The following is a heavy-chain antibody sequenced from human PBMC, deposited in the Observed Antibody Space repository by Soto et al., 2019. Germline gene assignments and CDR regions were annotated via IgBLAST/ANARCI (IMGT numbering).Heavy chain of an antibody. Sequence: EVQLLESGGGLVQPGGSLRLSCVASGFTFSSYAMSWVRQAPGKELEWVSGISGGGDSTSSANSGKGRVTISRDKSKNTLYRQMSSLRAQDTAVYYCAKSTLVVLVIHEFDHTGEVTLVTASS. D-gene: IGHD3-9*01. CDR2: ISGGGDST. CDR3: AKSTLVVLVIHEFDH. CDR1: GFTFSSYA. V-gene: IGHV3-23*01. J-gene: IGHJ4*02.